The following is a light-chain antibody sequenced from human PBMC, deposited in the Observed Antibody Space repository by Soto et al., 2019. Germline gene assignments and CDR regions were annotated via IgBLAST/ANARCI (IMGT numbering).Light chain of an antibody. V-gene: IGLV1-47*01. Sequence: QAVVTQPPSASGTPGQRVTISCSGSSSNIRSNYVYWYQQLPGTAPKLLIYRNAQRPSGVPDRFSASKSGTSASLAISGLRSEDEADYYCAAWDDSLSGYVFGTGTKLTVL. CDR2: RNA. CDR1: SSNIRSNY. J-gene: IGLJ1*01. CDR3: AAWDDSLSGYV.